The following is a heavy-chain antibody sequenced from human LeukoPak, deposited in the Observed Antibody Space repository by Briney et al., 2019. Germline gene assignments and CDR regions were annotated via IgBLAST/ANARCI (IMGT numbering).Heavy chain of an antibody. Sequence: RAGGSLRLSCAASGLTFSSHAMSWVRQAPGKGLEWVSAISESGVSTYHADSVKGRFTVSRDNSDNTLYLQMNSRRAEDTAVYYCAKGIRRYPEPSSWSCFDYWGQGTLVTVSS. CDR2: ISESGVST. D-gene: IGHD6-13*01. V-gene: IGHV3-23*01. J-gene: IGHJ4*02. CDR1: GLTFSSHA. CDR3: AKGIRRYPEPSSWSCFDY.